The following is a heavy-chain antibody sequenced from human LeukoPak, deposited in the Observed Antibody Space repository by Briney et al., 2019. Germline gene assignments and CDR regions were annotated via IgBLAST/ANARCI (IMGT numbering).Heavy chain of an antibody. CDR2: INPNSGGT. V-gene: IGHV1-2*02. CDR3: AKVGLNT. Sequence: ASVKVSCKASGYTFSDYFVHWVRQAPGQGLEWMGWINPNSGGTKYAQKFQGRVTMSRDTSISTAYMELSRLRSDDTAVYYCAKVGLNTWGQGTLVTVSS. J-gene: IGHJ4*02. CDR1: GYTFSDYF.